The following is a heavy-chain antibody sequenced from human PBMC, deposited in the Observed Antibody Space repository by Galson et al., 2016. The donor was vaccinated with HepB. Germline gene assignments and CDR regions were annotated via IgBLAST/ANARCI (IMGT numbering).Heavy chain of an antibody. J-gene: IGHJ6*02. CDR3: ARSARPYYYYHGMDV. CDR1: GLTFDTYA. D-gene: IGHD6-6*01. CDR2: ISWNSGSI. V-gene: IGHV3-9*01. Sequence: SLRLSCAASGLTFDTYAMHWVRQAPGKGLEWVSGISWNSGSIGYADSVKGRFTISRDNAKNSLYLQMNSLRAEDTALYYCARSARPYYYYHGMDVWGQGTTVTVS.